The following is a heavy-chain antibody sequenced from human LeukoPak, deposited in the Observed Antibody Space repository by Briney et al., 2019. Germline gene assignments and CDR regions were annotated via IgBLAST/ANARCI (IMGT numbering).Heavy chain of an antibody. CDR1: GFTFSNYD. CDR3: ARGSNTHFDY. V-gene: IGHV3-13*04. D-gene: IGHD2-8*01. Sequence: PGGSLRLSCAASGFTFSNYDKHWVRQATGKGLEWVSAIGTAGDTYYPGSVRGRFTMSRENAKNSLYLQMNSLAAGDTAVYYCARGSNTHFDYWGQGILVTVSS. CDR2: IGTAGDT. J-gene: IGHJ4*02.